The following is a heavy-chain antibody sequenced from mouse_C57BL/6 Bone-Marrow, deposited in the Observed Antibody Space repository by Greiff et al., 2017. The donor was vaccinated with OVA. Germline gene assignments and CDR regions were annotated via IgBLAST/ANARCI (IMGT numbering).Heavy chain of an antibody. CDR2: ISSGGSYT. Sequence: EVKVVESGGDLVKPGGSLKLSCAASGFTFSSYGMSWVRQTPDKRLEWVATISSGGSYTYYPDSVKGRFTISRDNDKNTLYLRMSSLKSEDTAMYYCARHKDSSGPPFAYWGQGTLVTVSA. CDR1: GFTFSSYG. D-gene: IGHD3-2*02. V-gene: IGHV5-6*01. J-gene: IGHJ3*01. CDR3: ARHKDSSGPPFAY.